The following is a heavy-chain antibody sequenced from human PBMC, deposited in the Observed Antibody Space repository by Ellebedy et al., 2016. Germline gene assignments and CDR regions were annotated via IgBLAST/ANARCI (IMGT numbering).Heavy chain of an antibody. V-gene: IGHV3-74*01. Sequence: GESLKISCAASGFTFSSYWMHWVRRVPGKGLVWVSRIDDDGNTATYADSVKGRFLISRDNAKNTLYLQMNSLRAEDTAVYYCARETIEGSAFDIWGQGTMVTVSS. J-gene: IGHJ3*02. CDR3: ARETIEGSAFDI. CDR2: IDDDGNTA. D-gene: IGHD4/OR15-4a*01. CDR1: GFTFSSYW.